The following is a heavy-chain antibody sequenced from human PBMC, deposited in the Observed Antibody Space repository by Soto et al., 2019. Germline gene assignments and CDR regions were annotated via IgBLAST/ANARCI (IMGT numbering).Heavy chain of an antibody. V-gene: IGHV1-69*02. CDR1: GGTFSTYT. J-gene: IGHJ3*02. D-gene: IGHD6-13*01. CDR3: TLGSWSAETFDI. Sequence: QVQLVQSGAEVKKPGSSVKVSCKASGGTFSTYTVIWVRQAPGQGLEWMGRIIPMLDITNTAQSFQGRVTITADKSTSTAYLELSTLRSHDTAIFFCTLGSWSAETFDIWGRGTMVTVSS. CDR2: IIPMLDIT.